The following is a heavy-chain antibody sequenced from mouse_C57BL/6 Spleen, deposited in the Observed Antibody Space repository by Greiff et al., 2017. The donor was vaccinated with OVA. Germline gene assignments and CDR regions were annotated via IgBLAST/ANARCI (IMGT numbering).Heavy chain of an antibody. CDR3: ARSVLGGYYFDY. J-gene: IGHJ2*01. D-gene: IGHD4-1*01. Sequence: QVQLQQSGAELVKPGASVKLSCMASGYTFTSYWMHWVKQRPGQGLEWIGMIHPNSGSTNYNEKFKSKATLTVDKSSSTAYMQLSSLTSEDSAVYYCARSVLGGYYFDYWGQGTTLTVSS. V-gene: IGHV1-64*01. CDR2: IHPNSGST. CDR1: GYTFTSYW.